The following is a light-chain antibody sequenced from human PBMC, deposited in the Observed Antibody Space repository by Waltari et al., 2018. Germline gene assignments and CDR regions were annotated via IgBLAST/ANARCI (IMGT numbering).Light chain of an antibody. CDR1: SSNIGSNF. V-gene: IGLV1-47*01. J-gene: IGLJ3*02. Sequence: QSVLTQPPSASGTPGQRVTISCSGSSSNIGSNFVYWYQLLPGTAPKPLTYRNNQRPSGVPDRVSGYKSGTSASLAISGLRSEDEADYYCAPWDDSLSGPGVFGGGTKLTVL. CDR3: APWDDSLSGPGV. CDR2: RNN.